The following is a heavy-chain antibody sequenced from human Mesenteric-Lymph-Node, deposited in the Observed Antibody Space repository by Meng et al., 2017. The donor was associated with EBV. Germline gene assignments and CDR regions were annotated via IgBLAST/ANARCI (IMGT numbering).Heavy chain of an antibody. J-gene: IGHJ4*02. V-gene: IGHV1-69*01. D-gene: IGHD1-26*01. CDR2: IIPLFGTA. CDR3: AKDGDSGSYYGY. CDR1: GGTFRNYA. Sequence: QVQLGQSGDEVRKXXXXXMXSCKASGGTFRNYAITWVRQAPGQGLEWMGGIIPLFGTANYAQIFQGRVKITADESTSTAYMELSSLRSEDTAVYYCAKDGDSGSYYGYWGQGTLVTVSS.